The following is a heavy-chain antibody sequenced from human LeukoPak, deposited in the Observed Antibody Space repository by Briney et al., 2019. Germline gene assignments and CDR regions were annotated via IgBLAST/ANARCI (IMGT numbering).Heavy chain of an antibody. CDR1: GFTFRTYW. J-gene: IGHJ4*02. CDR3: GRDLGGRWSY. V-gene: IGHV3-74*01. CDR2: INEDGSIT. D-gene: IGHD3-16*01. Sequence: GGSLRLSCAVSGFTFRTYWMHWARQVPGEGLVWVPRINEDGSITSYADSVTGRFTISRDNAQNTLYLQMNSLSAEDTAVYYCGRDLGGRWSYWGQGALVTVSS.